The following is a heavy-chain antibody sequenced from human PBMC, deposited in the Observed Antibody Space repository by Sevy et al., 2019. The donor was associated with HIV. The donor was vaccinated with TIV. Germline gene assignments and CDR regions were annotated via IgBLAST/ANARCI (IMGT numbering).Heavy chain of an antibody. Sequence: SETLSLTCAVSYGSMIGYHWSWIRQPPGKTLEYVGYISYTGDTNSNPSLNSRVTMSVDTSKNQFSLKVTSVTAADTAVYYCARAPPVRSGDDSLNWFDPWGQGTLVTVSS. CDR1: YGSMIGYH. V-gene: IGHV4-59*01. J-gene: IGHJ5*02. CDR2: ISYTGDT. D-gene: IGHD5-12*01. CDR3: ARAPPVRSGDDSLNWFDP.